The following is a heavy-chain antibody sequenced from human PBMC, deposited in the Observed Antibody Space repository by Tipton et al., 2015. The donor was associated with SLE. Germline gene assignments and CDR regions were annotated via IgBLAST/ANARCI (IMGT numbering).Heavy chain of an antibody. CDR1: GGSISSYY. V-gene: IGHV4-59*01. Sequence: LRLSCTVSGGSISSYYWSWIRQPPGKGLEWIGYIYYSGSTNYNPSLKSRVTISVDTSKNQFSLKLSSVTAADTAVYYCARSGNSSSNWFDPWGQGTLVTVSS. D-gene: IGHD6-6*01. CDR3: ARSGNSSSNWFDP. CDR2: IYYSGST. J-gene: IGHJ5*02.